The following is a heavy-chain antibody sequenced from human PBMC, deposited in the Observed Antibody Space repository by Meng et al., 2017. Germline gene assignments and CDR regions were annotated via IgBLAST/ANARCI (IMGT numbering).Heavy chain of an antibody. CDR3: ARRGIAARPFYY. Sequence: VQVQPGGAGLFKASETLALPCAVYGGFFSGYYWRWIRQPPGKGLEWIGEINHSGSTNYNPSLKSRVTISVDTSKNQFSLKLSSVTAADTAVYYCARRGIAARPFYYWGQGTLVTVSS. D-gene: IGHD6-6*01. V-gene: IGHV4-34*01. CDR2: INHSGST. CDR1: GGFFSGYY. J-gene: IGHJ4*02.